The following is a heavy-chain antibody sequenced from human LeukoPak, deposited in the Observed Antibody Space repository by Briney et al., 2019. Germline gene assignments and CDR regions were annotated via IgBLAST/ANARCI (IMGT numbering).Heavy chain of an antibody. CDR3: ARVGKRGACIIAVDY. V-gene: IGHV1-2*02. CDR2: IKPKSGGT. CDR1: GYTFTGYY. D-gene: IGHD3-10*01. Sequence: ASVKVSCKASGYTFTGYYMHWVRQAPGQGLEWMGWIKPKSGGTNYAKKFQGRVTMTRDTSISTAYIELSRLRSDDTAVYYCARVGKRGACIIAVDYWGQGTLVTVSS. J-gene: IGHJ4*02.